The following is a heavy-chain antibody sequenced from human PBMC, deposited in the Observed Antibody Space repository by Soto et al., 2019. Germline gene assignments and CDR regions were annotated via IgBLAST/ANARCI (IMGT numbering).Heavy chain of an antibody. CDR1: GGSVSSGSHY. CDR2: IYYSGTT. J-gene: IGHJ4*02. Sequence: SETLSLTCTVSGGSVSSGSHYWSWIRQPPGRGLEWIGHIYYSGTTNYNPSLRSRVTIPVDTSNDQFSLKVRSVTAADTAIYFCAKGLYYFDYWGQGTLVTVSS. V-gene: IGHV4-61*01. CDR3: AKGLYYFDY.